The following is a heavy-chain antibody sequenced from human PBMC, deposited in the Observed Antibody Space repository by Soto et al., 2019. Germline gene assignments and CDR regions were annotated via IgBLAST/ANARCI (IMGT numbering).Heavy chain of an antibody. D-gene: IGHD5-12*01. Sequence: PSETLSLTCVVSGYSISSGYFWAWIRQPPGEGLEWIGRIYLDGTTSYNPSLNGRVTISVDTSKNQFSLKLTSVIVADTAVYYCVGLVDIEATIGWFDPWGQGTLVTVSS. CDR1: GYSISSGYF. CDR3: VGLVDIEATIGWFDP. V-gene: IGHV4-38-2*01. J-gene: IGHJ5*02. CDR2: IYLDGTT.